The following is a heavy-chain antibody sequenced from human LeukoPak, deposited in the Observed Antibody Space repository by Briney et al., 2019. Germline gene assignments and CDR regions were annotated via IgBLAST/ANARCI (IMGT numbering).Heavy chain of an antibody. CDR3: AKGSSSNIAARLNY. D-gene: IGHD6-6*01. Sequence: PGGSLRLSCAASGFTFSSYAMSWVRQAPGKGLEWVSAISGSDGSTYYADSVKGRFTISRDNSKNTLYLQMNSLRAEGTAIYSCAKGSSSNIAARLNYWGQGTLVTVSS. J-gene: IGHJ4*02. CDR2: ISGSDGST. V-gene: IGHV3-23*01. CDR1: GFTFSSYA.